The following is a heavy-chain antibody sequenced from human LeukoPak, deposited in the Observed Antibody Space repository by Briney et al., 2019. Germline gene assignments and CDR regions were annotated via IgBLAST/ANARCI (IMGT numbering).Heavy chain of an antibody. Sequence: GGSLRLSCAASGVTFSSYAMSWVRQAPGKGLEWVSAISGSGGSTYYADSVKGRFTISRDNSKNTLYLQMNSLRAEDTAVYYCARDRGSSSRYFDYWGRGTLVTVSS. CDR3: ARDRGSSSRYFDY. V-gene: IGHV3-23*01. J-gene: IGHJ4*02. D-gene: IGHD6-6*01. CDR2: ISGSGGST. CDR1: GVTFSSYA.